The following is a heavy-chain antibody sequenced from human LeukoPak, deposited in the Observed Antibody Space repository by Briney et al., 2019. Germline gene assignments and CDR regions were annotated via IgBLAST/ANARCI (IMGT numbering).Heavy chain of an antibody. CDR2: IYYSGST. CDR1: GGSISSSSYS. V-gene: IGHV4-39*01. Sequence: SETLSLTCTVSGGSISSSSYSWGWIRQPPGKGLDWIGRIYYSGSTYYNPSLKSRVTISVDTSKNQFSLKLSSVTAADTAVYYCARLEYYYQHRFDYWGQGTLVTVSS. CDR3: ARLEYYYQHRFDY. J-gene: IGHJ4*02. D-gene: IGHD3-10*01.